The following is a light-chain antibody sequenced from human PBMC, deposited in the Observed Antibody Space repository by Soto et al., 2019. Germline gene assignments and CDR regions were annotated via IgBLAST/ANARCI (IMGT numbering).Light chain of an antibody. V-gene: IGLV2-14*01. CDR3: SSYTRISTYV. J-gene: IGLJ1*01. Sequence: QSALTQPASVSGSPGQSITISCTGTSSDVGGYNYVSWYQQHPGKAPKLMIYEVSNRPSGVSNRFSGSKSDNTASLTISGLQAEDEADYYCSSYTRISTYVFGTGTKLTVL. CDR1: SSDVGGYNY. CDR2: EVS.